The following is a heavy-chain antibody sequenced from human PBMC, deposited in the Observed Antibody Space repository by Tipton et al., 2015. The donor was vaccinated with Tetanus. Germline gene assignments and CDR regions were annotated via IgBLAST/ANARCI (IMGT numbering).Heavy chain of an antibody. J-gene: IGHJ6*01. Sequence: PGLVKPSQTLSLTCTVSGGSVNDGRFYWTWIRQPPGKALEWVAHIYYSGSATYNPSVASRATVSIDMSKNQFSLRLTSATAADTAVYYCARDRITGPTGRYYAMDVWGQGTTVTVSS. CDR2: IYYSGSA. V-gene: IGHV4-61*01. CDR1: GGSVNDGRFY. CDR3: ARDRITGPTGRYYAMDV. D-gene: IGHD1-7*01.